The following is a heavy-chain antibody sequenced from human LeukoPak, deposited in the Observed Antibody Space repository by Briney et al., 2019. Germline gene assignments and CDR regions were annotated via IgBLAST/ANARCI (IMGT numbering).Heavy chain of an antibody. D-gene: IGHD2-21*02. CDR3: ARGDCGGDCNYYYYGMDV. CDR2: IIPILGIA. J-gene: IGHJ6*02. V-gene: IGHV1-69*04. CDR1: GGTFRSYA. Sequence: SVRDSCKASGGTFRSYAISWVRQAPGQGLEWMGRIIPILGIANYAQKFQGRVTITADKSTSTAYMELSSLRTEDTAVYYCARGDCGGDCNYYYYGMDVWGQGTTVTVSS.